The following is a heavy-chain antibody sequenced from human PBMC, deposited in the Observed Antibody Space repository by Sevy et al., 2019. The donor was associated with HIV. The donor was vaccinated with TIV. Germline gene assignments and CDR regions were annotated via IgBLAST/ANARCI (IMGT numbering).Heavy chain of an antibody. V-gene: IGHV3-72*01. D-gene: IGHD1-20*01. CDR2: IRNKANKYTT. Sequence: GGSLRLSCAASGFTFSDHYMDWVRQAPGKGLEWVGRIRNKANKYTTEYAPSVKGRFTISRDDSKNSLYLQMSGLKTGATAIYYCASLSHNCPDYWGQGTLVTVSS. CDR1: GFTFSDHY. J-gene: IGHJ4*02. CDR3: ASLSHNCPDY.